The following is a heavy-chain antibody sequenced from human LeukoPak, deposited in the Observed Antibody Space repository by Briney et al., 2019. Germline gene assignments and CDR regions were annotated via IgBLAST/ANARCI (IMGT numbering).Heavy chain of an antibody. CDR3: AKGPDYDSWSGSSWLDY. J-gene: IGHJ4*02. CDR2: INSSGGST. CDR1: GFTFSSYA. D-gene: IGHD3-3*01. Sequence: GGSLRLSCAASGFTFSSYAMRWVRQAPGKGLEWVSAINSSGGSTYYADSVKGRFTISRDNSKNPLYLQMNCLRAEDTAVYYCAKGPDYDSWSGSSWLDYWGQGTLVTVSS. V-gene: IGHV3-23*01.